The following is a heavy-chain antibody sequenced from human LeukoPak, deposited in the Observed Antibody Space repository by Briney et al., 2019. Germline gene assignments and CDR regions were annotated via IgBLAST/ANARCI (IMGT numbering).Heavy chain of an antibody. CDR2: MYHSGSP. D-gene: IGHD2-21*02. Sequence: PSETLSLTCTVSGGSMSDFYWSWIRQPPGKGLEWIGYMYHSGSPNYSPSLKSRVTISVDASKKQFSLELTSVTAADTAVYYCARGRDGYDSTWTYYYYMVVWGEGTTVTVSS. V-gene: IGHV4-59*01. CDR1: GGSMSDFY. CDR3: ARGRDGYDSTWTYYYYMVV. J-gene: IGHJ6*03.